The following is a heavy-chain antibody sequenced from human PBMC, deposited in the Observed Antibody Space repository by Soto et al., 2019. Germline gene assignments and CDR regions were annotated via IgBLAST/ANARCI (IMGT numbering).Heavy chain of an antibody. J-gene: IGHJ4*02. D-gene: IGHD3-10*01. CDR3: ARVYRITMVRGELSEY. CDR1: GYTFTSYG. V-gene: IGHV1-18*01. CDR2: ISAYNGKT. Sequence: QVQLVQSGAEVKKPGASVKVSCKASGYTFTSYGISWVRQAPGQGLEWMGGISAYNGKTYYAQKLQGRVTMTTDTSTSTAYMELRSLRSDDTAVYYCARVYRITMVRGELSEYWGQGTLVTVSS.